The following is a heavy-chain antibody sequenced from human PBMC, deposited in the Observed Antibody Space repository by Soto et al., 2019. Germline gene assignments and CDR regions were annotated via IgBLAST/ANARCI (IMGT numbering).Heavy chain of an antibody. CDR2: INPDGSRT. CDR1: GFTFSDYW. J-gene: IGHJ5*02. Sequence: EVQLVESGGGLVQPGGSLRLSCAASGFTFSDYWMHWVRLVSGKGLLWVSRINPDGSRTNYADSVKGRFATYRDNAKNTVYLQMNSLRAEDTAVYYCARVKLGSYDWFDPWGQGTLVTVSS. CDR3: ARVKLGSYDWFDP. V-gene: IGHV3-74*01. D-gene: IGHD3-16*01.